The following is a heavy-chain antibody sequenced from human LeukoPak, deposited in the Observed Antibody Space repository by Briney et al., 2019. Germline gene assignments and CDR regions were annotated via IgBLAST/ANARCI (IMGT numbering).Heavy chain of an antibody. CDR3: AAGRPSYYGMDV. CDR1: GDSVSSNSS. D-gene: IGHD6-19*01. V-gene: IGHV6-1*01. CDR2: TFYRSKWCY. Sequence: SQTLSLTCAISGDSVSSNSSWNWVRQSPSRGLEWLGRTFYRSKWCYDYAESVKSRITINPDTSKNQFSLQLNSVTPEDTAVYFCAAGRPSYYGMDVWGQGTTVIVSS. J-gene: IGHJ6*02.